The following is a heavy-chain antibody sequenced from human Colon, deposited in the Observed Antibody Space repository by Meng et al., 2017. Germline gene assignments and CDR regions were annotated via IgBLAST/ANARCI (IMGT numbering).Heavy chain of an antibody. Sequence: QLHQAGPGLVKPSQTLSLTCAISGDSVSSKTAVWNLIRQSPSRGLEWLGRTYYRAKWNHDYAESLRGRITINPDTSNNQISLQLNSVTPEDTAVYYCTRGLEFYRFEYWGQGTLVTVSS. J-gene: IGHJ4*02. CDR3: TRGLEFYRFEY. CDR1: GDSVSSKTAV. V-gene: IGHV6-1*01. CDR2: TYYRAKWNH. D-gene: IGHD3-16*02.